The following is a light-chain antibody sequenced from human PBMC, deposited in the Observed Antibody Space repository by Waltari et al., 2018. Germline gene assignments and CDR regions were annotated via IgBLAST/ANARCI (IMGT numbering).Light chain of an antibody. CDR2: DVT. CDR1: SREVGEYNY. CDR3: SSYTSANIWV. Sequence: QSALTQPASVSGSPGQSIAISCPGTSREVGEYNYVSWYQQHPGKAPKVMIYDVTKRPSGVSNRFSGSKSGNTASLTISGLRTEDEADYYCSSYTSANIWVFGGGTKLTVL. V-gene: IGLV2-14*01. J-gene: IGLJ3*02.